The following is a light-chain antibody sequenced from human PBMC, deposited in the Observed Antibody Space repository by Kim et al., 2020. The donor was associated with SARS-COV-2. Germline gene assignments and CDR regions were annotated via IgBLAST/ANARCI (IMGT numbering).Light chain of an antibody. CDR2: EAS. CDR1: QSINSD. Sequence: ASVGDRVTITCRASQSINSDLAWYQQGPGKAPKLLIYEASNLQSGVPSRFSGSGSGTEFTLTISSLQPDDFATYYCQQYNTWPWTLGQGTKVEIK. CDR3: QQYNTWPWT. J-gene: IGKJ1*01. V-gene: IGKV1-5*03.